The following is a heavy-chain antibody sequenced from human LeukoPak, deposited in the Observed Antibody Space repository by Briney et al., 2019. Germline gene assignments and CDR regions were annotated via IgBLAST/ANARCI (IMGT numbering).Heavy chain of an antibody. V-gene: IGHV3-23*01. CDR1: GFTFSNYA. J-gene: IGHJ5*02. D-gene: IGHD6-19*01. CDR2: ISGNGAGT. Sequence: GGSLRLSCAASGFTFSNYAMNWVRQAPGKGPEWVSTISGNGAGTYYADSVKGRFTISRDNSKNTLYLQMNSLRAEDTAVYYCAKGGWQSWFDPWGQGTLVTVSS. CDR3: AKGGWQSWFDP.